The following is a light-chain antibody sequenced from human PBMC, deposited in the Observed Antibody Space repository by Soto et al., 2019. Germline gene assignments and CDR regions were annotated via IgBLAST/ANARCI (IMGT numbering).Light chain of an antibody. CDR3: QQYGSSPSLT. V-gene: IGKV3-20*01. Sequence: EMVLTQSPGTLSLSPGERATLSCRASQSVSSSYLAWYQQKPGQAPRLLIYGASSRATGIPDRFSGSGSGTDFTLTISRLEPEDLAVYYCQQYGSSPSLTFGGGNKVEIK. CDR2: GAS. J-gene: IGKJ4*01. CDR1: QSVSSSY.